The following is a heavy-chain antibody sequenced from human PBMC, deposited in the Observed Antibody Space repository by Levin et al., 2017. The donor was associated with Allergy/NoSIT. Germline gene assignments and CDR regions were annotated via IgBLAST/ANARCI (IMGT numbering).Heavy chain of an antibody. CDR2: IYPGDSDT. CDR1: GYTFTSYW. V-gene: IGHV5-51*01. J-gene: IGHJ4*02. CDR3: ARRGLTSEYFDY. D-gene: IGHD5-24*01. Sequence: LGESLKISCKGSGYTFTSYWIAWVRQMPGKGLEWMGIIYPGDSDTRYSPSFQGQVTISADKSINTAYLQWSSLKASDTAMYYCARRGLTSEYFDYWGQGTLVTVSS.